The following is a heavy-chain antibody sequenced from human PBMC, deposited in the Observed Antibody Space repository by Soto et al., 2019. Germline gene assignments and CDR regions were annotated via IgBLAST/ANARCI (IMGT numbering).Heavy chain of an antibody. J-gene: IGHJ3*02. CDR2: IYHSGST. V-gene: IGHV4-30-2*01. D-gene: IGHD4-17*01. CDR1: GGSISSGGYS. Sequence: QLQLQESGSGLVKPSQTLSLTCAVSGGSISSGGYSWSWIRQPPGKGLEWIGYIYHSGSTYYNPSLTSRVTISVDRSKNQFSLKLSSVTAADTAVYYCARGDYGDYGRGAFDIWGQGTMVTVSS. CDR3: ARGDYGDYGRGAFDI.